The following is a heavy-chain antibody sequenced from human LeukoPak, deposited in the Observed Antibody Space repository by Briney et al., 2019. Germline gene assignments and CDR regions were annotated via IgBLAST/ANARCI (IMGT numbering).Heavy chain of an antibody. D-gene: IGHD3-3*01. CDR1: GFTFSSYA. V-gene: IGHV3-23*01. CDR2: ISGSGGST. Sequence: PGGSLRLSCAASGFTFSSYAMSWVRQDPGKGLEWVSAISGSGGSTYYADSVKGRFTISRDNSKNTLYLQMNSLRAEDTAVYYCAKEGEYYDFWSGYYSVIYYFDYWGQRTLVTVSS. J-gene: IGHJ4*02. CDR3: AKEGEYYDFWSGYYSVIYYFDY.